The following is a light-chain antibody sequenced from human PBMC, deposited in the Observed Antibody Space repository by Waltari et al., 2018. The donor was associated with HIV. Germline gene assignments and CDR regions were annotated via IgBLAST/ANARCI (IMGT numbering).Light chain of an antibody. CDR2: DVS. J-gene: IGLJ2*01. CDR1: SSDVGGYNY. Sequence: QSALTQPRSVSGSPGQSVPLSCTGTSSDVGGYNYVSWYQQHPGKAPKLMMYDVSKRPSGVPDRFSGSKSGNTASLTISGLQAEDEADYYCCSYAGSYGVVFGGGTKLTVL. CDR3: CSYAGSYGVV. V-gene: IGLV2-11*01.